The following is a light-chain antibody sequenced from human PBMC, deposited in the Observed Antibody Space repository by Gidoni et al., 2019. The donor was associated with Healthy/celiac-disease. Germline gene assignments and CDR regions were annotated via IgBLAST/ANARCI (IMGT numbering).Light chain of an antibody. V-gene: IGLV2-23*02. CDR1: SSDVGSYNL. Sequence: QSALTQPASVSGSPGQSITISCTGTSSDVGSYNLVSWYHQHPGKAPKLMIYEVSKRHSGVSNRFSGSKSGNTASLTISGLQAEDEADYYCCSYAGSSFVVFGGGTKLTVL. CDR3: CSYAGSSFVV. J-gene: IGLJ2*01. CDR2: EVS.